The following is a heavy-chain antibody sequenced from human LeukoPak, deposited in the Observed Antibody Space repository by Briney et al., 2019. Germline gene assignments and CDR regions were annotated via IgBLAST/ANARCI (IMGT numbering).Heavy chain of an antibody. J-gene: IGHJ6*03. CDR3: ARPGHSYYYMDV. V-gene: IGHV4-39*02. D-gene: IGHD1-1*01. CDR1: GGSISSSSYY. CDR2: IYYSGTT. Sequence: SEALSLTCTVSGGSISSSSYYWGWIRQPPGKGLEWIGTIYYSGTTYYNPSLKSRVTISADTSKNHFSLKLSSVTAADTAVYYCARPGHSYYYMDVWGKGTTVTVSS.